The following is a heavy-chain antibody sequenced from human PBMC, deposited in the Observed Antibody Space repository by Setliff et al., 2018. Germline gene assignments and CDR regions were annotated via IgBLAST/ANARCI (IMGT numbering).Heavy chain of an antibody. CDR2: IYRSGST. D-gene: IGHD2-15*01. Sequence: SETLSLTCAVSGYSISSGYYWGWIRQAPGKGLEWIASIYRSGSTYYNPSLKSRVTISVDTSKNQFPLKLSSVTAADTAVYYCARAKTRILGVWGKGTTVTVSS. V-gene: IGHV4-38-2*01. J-gene: IGHJ6*04. CDR1: GYSISSGYY. CDR3: ARAKTRILGV.